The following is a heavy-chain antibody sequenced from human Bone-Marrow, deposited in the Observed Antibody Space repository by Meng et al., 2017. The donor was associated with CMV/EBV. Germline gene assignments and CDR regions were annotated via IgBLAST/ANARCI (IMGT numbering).Heavy chain of an antibody. D-gene: IGHD3-22*01. J-gene: IGHJ6*02. Sequence: GESLKISCAASGFTFDDYAMHWVRQAPGKGLEWVSRINSDGSSTSYADSVKGRFTISRDNAKNTLYLQMNSLRAEDTAVYYCARQMGYYYDSSGSYYYYGMDVWGQGTTVTVSS. CDR2: INSDGSST. CDR3: ARQMGYYYDSSGSYYYYGMDV. CDR1: GFTFDDYA. V-gene: IGHV3-74*01.